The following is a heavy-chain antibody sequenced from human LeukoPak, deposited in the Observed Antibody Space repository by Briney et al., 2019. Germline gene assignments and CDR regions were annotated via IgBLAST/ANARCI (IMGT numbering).Heavy chain of an antibody. CDR1: GFTFSSYS. D-gene: IGHD1-26*01. V-gene: IGHV4-4*02. J-gene: IGHJ4*02. CDR3: VRDRGEFSYSHDY. Sequence: PGGSLRLSCAASGFTFSSYSMNWVRQPPGKGLEWIGEIHHSGSANYNPSLKSRVTISLDTSENHFSLRLSSVTAADTAVYYCVRDRGEFSYSHDYWGQGTLVTVSS. CDR2: IHHSGSA.